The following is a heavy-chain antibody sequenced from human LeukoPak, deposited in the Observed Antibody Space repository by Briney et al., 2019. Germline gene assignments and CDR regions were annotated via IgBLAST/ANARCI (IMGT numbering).Heavy chain of an antibody. CDR1: GFIFSDYG. Sequence: PGGSLRLSCAVSGFIFSDYGFHWVRQAPGKGLEWVAVTRFDGSIKQYADSVKGRFAISRDDSKNTLYLQMNFLKSEDTAVYYCARWGGTRQYYFDYWGQGTLVTDSS. CDR2: TRFDGSIK. V-gene: IGHV3-33*01. J-gene: IGHJ4*02. CDR3: ARWGGTRQYYFDY. D-gene: IGHD1-1*01.